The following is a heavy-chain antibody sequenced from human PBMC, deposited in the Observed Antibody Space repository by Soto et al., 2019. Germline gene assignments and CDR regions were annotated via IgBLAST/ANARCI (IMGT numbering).Heavy chain of an antibody. D-gene: IGHD3-3*01. CDR2: ISSSGSTI. Sequence: GSLRLSCAASGFTFSSYEMNWVRQAPGKGLEWVSYISSSGSTIYCADSVKGRFTISRDNAKNSLYLQMNSLRAEDTAVYYCARGGVSISGYYYGMDVWGQGTTVTVSS. CDR3: ARGGVSISGYYYGMDV. V-gene: IGHV3-48*03. CDR1: GFTFSSYE. J-gene: IGHJ6*02.